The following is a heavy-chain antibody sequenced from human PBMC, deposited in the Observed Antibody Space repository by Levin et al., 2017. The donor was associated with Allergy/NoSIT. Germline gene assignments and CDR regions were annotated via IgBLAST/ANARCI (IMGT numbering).Heavy chain of an antibody. V-gene: IGHV4-59*01. CDR3: ARGERLGPDY. Sequence: SQTLSLTCPVSGGSIRPYYWSWIRQPPGMGLEWIAYIFHSGVANYNPSLKSRLTVSMDMSKSQFSLHLSSVTAADTAVYYCARGERLGPDYWGQGTLVTVSS. CDR2: IFHSGVA. CDR1: GGSIRPYY. D-gene: IGHD3-16*01. J-gene: IGHJ4*02.